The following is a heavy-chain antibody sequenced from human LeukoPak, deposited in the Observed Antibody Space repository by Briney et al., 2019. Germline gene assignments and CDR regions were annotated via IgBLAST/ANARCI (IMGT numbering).Heavy chain of an antibody. J-gene: IGHJ4*02. V-gene: IGHV3-66*01. CDR1: GFTVSSSY. CDR3: ARVQAVFQNFDY. CDR2: MYSGGGT. Sequence: PGGSLRLPCAASGFTVSSSYISWVRQAPGKGLEWVSVMYSGGGTYYADSVKGRFTISRDNSKNTLYLQMNSLRAEDTAVYHCARVQAVFQNFDYWCQGTLVTVSS.